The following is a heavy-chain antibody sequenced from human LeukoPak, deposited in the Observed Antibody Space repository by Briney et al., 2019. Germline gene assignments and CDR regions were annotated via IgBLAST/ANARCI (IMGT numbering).Heavy chain of an antibody. J-gene: IGHJ4*02. CDR1: GYTFTGYY. V-gene: IGHV1-2*06. CDR3: ARGTGYSSGWYDY. CDR2: INPNSGGT. D-gene: IGHD6-19*01. Sequence: GASVKVSCKASGYTFTGYYMHWVRQAPGQGLEWMGRINPNSGGTNYAQKFQGRVTMTRDTSISTAYMELSRLRSDDTAVYYCARGTGYSSGWYDYWGQGTPVTVSS.